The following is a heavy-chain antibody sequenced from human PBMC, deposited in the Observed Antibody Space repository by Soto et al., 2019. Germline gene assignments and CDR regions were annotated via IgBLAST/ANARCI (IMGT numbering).Heavy chain of an antibody. CDR2: LYTGTDT. CDR3: ERSSYTGTYSGRLLDY. J-gene: IGHJ4*02. CDR1: GFTVSSTY. Sequence: HPGGSLRLSCAASGFTVSSTYLTWVRQAPGKGLEWVAILYTGTDTVYADSVKGRFTISRDSSKNTFYLQMNSLRAEDTAMYFCERSSYTGTYSGRLLDYWGQGSLVTVSS. V-gene: IGHV3-53*01. D-gene: IGHD2-15*01.